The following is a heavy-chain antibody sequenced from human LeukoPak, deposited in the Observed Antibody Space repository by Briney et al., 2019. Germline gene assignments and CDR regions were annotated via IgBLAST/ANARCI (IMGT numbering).Heavy chain of an antibody. D-gene: IGHD3-10*01. Sequence: GGSLRLSCAASGFTFSSYGMHWVRQAQGKGVEGGAVICKEGINKFYADSVKGRFTISRDNSKTTLYLQMNSLRAEDTAVYYCARGVGGLWFGELFGYYYGMDVWGKGTTVTVSS. CDR3: ARGVGGLWFGELFGYYYGMDV. J-gene: IGHJ6*04. CDR1: GFTFSSYG. V-gene: IGHV3-33*01. CDR2: ICKEGINK.